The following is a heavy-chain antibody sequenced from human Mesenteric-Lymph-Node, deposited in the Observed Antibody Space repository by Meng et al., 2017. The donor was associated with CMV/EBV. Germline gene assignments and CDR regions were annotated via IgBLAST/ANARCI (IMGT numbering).Heavy chain of an antibody. CDR1: GYPFTSYY. V-gene: IGHV1-2*02. J-gene: IGHJ4*02. Sequence: ASVKVSYKTSGYPFTSYYVHWVRQAPGKGLEWMGWISPDRGGTKFAQKFQDRVTMTSDTSITTAYMELARLTPDDTAIYYCARIEGGFAMVTDWGQGTPVTVSS. D-gene: IGHD4/OR15-4a*01. CDR3: ARIEGGFAMVTD. CDR2: ISPDRGGT.